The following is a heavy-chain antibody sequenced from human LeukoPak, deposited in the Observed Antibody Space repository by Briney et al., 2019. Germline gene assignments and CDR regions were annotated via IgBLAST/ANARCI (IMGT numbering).Heavy chain of an antibody. Sequence: GGSLRLSCAASGFTFSSYWMNWVRQAPGKGLVWVSRIRSDGMTTTYADSVKGRFTISRDNSKNTLYLQMSSLRGEDTAVYYCAKDHLAGYSYGGYYFDYWGQGTLVTVSS. V-gene: IGHV3-74*01. CDR2: IRSDGMTT. CDR3: AKDHLAGYSYGGYYFDY. D-gene: IGHD5-18*01. CDR1: GFTFSSYW. J-gene: IGHJ4*02.